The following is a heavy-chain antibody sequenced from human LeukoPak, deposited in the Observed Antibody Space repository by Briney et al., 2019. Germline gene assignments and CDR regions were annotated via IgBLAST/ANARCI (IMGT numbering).Heavy chain of an antibody. J-gene: IGHJ3*01. Sequence: PSETLSVTCTVPGCSISSGGEYWSWIRQHPGKGLEWIGYISYSGTTYYNASLKSRITISLAMYTNKFHLELSSVPAADEAVYYWDRAARRCTQSRDALDVWGLGTVVTVSS. CDR3: DRAARRCTQSRDALDV. D-gene: IGHD2-15*01. CDR1: GCSISSGGEY. CDR2: ISYSGTT. V-gene: IGHV4-31*03.